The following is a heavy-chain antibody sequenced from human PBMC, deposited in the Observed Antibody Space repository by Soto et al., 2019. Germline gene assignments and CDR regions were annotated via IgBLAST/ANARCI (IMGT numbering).Heavy chain of an antibody. Sequence: QITLKESGPPLVKPTQTLTLTCTFSGFSLSTHGVGVGWVRQPAGKALEWLALIYWDDDKRYSASLNSRLTITKDTSKNQAVLTMTNMDPVDTATYYCAHAMLYCTGGSCSTWFDSWGQGTLVTVSS. CDR3: AHAMLYCTGGSCSTWFDS. CDR1: GFSLSTHGVG. V-gene: IGHV2-5*02. CDR2: IYWDDDK. J-gene: IGHJ5*01. D-gene: IGHD2-15*01.